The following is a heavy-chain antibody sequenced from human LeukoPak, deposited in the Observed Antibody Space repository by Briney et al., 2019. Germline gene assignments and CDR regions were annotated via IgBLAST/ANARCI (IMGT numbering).Heavy chain of an antibody. Sequence: ASVKVPCKASGYTFTSYYMHWVRQAPGQGLEWMGRIIPILGIANYAQKFQGRVTITADKSTSTAYMELSSLRSEDTAVYYCARAGIAAAGPDYWGQGTLVTVSS. CDR3: ARAGIAAAGPDY. V-gene: IGHV1-69*04. D-gene: IGHD6-13*01. CDR2: IIPILGIA. J-gene: IGHJ4*02. CDR1: GYTFTSYY.